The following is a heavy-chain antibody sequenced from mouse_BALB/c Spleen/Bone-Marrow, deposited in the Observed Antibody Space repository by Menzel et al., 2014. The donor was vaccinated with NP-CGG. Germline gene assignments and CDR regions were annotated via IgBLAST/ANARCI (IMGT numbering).Heavy chain of an antibody. CDR3: ASSPYGYFDY. CDR1: GFTFSSFG. D-gene: IGHD1-1*01. J-gene: IGHJ2*01. CDR2: ISSGSSTI. V-gene: IGHV5-17*02. Sequence: EVKLVESGGGLVQPGGSRKLSCAASGFTFSSFGMHWVRQAPEKGLEWVAYISSGSSTIYYADTVKGRFTISRDNPKNTLFLQRTSLRSEDTAMYYCASSPYGYFDYWGQGTTLTVSS.